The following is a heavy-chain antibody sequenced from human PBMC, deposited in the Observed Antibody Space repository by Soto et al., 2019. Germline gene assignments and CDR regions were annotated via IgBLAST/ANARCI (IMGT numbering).Heavy chain of an antibody. J-gene: IGHJ4*02. V-gene: IGHV1-69*13. CDR2: IIPIFGTA. D-gene: IGHD6-13*01. Sequence: RASVKVSCKASGGTFSSYAISWVRQAPGQGLEWMGGIIPIFGTANYAQKFQGRVTITADESTSTAYMELSSLRSEDTAVYYCARESLRPYSSSWYRFDYWGQGTLVTVSS. CDR1: GGTFSSYA. CDR3: ARESLRPYSSSWYRFDY.